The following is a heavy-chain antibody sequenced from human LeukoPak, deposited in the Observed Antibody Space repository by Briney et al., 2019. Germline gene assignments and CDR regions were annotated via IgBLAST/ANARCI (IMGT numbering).Heavy chain of an antibody. CDR3: AIRPDYSNVDYFDY. V-gene: IGHV4-59*12. J-gene: IGHJ4*02. CDR2: FFYSGST. D-gene: IGHD4-11*01. Sequence: SETLSLTCTVSGGSISPYYWSWIRQPPGKGLEWIGYFFYSGSTNYNPSLKSRVIISVDTSKNQISLKLSSVTAADTAVYYCAIRPDYSNVDYFDYWGQGTLVTVSS. CDR1: GGSISPYY.